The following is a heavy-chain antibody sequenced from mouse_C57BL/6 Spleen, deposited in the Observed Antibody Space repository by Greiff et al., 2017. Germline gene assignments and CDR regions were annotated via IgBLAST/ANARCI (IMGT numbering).Heavy chain of an antibody. CDR3: TKTMVTTGTWFAY. CDR1: GFTFSNYW. Sequence: EVQVVESGGGLVQPGGSMKLSCVASGFTFSNYWMNWVRQSPEKGLEWVAQIRLKSDNYATHYAESVKGRFTISRDDSKSSVYLQMNNLRAEDTGIYYCTKTMVTTGTWFAYWGQGTLVTVSA. V-gene: IGHV6-3*01. CDR2: IRLKSDNYAT. J-gene: IGHJ3*01. D-gene: IGHD2-2*01.